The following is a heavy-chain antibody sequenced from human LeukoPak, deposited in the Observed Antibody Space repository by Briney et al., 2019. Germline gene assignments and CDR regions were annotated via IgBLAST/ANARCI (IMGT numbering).Heavy chain of an antibody. J-gene: IGHJ5*01. CDR1: GFTFSDYY. Sequence: PGGSLRLSCAASGFTFSDYYMGWIRQAPGKGLEWVSYITSNGNSVYYAASVKGRFTISRDNAKNSLYLQLNSLRAEDTAVYYCAKSNRFDSWGQGTLVTVSS. CDR2: ITSNGNSV. V-gene: IGHV3-11*04. CDR3: AKSNRFDS.